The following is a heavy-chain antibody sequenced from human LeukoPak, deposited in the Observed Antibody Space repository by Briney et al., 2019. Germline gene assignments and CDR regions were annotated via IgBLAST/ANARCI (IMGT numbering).Heavy chain of an antibody. Sequence: GGSLRLSCAASGFTFSGSTVHWVRQASGKGLERVGHITSQTRSYATAYAASVNGRFTISRDDAKNTAYLQMSSLKTEDTAVYYCTGQRNYGDYPQWGRGTLVTVSS. CDR2: ITSQTRSYAT. CDR1: GFTFSGST. J-gene: IGHJ4*02. CDR3: TGQRNYGDYPQ. V-gene: IGHV3-73*01. D-gene: IGHD4-17*01.